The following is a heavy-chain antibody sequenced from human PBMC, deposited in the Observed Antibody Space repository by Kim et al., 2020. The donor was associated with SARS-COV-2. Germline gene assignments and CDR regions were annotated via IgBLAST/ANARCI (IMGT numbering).Heavy chain of an antibody. V-gene: IGHV1-3*01. J-gene: IGHJ3*02. Sequence: KYSQKFQGIVTITRDTSASTAYMELSSLRSEDTAVYYCASSLVLRAFDIWGQGTMVTVSS. CDR3: ASSLVLRAFDI. D-gene: IGHD3-10*01.